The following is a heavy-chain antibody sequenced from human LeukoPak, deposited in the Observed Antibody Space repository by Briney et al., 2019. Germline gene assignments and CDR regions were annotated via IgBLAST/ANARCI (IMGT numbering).Heavy chain of an antibody. CDR2: FDPEDGET. CDR1: GYTLTELS. J-gene: IGHJ6*02. V-gene: IGHV1-24*01. D-gene: IGHD6-13*01. CDR3: ATGTPDSSSWSLTDGYGMDV. Sequence: ASVKVSCKVSGYTLTELSMHWVRQAPGKGLEWMGGFDPEDGETIYAQKFQGRVTMTEDTSTVTAYMELSSLRSEDTAVYYCATGTPDSSSWSLTDGYGMDVWGQGTTVTVSS.